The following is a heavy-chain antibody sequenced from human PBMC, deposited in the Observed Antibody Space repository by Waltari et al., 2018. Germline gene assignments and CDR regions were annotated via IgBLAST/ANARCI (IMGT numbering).Heavy chain of an antibody. CDR1: GGSISSYY. J-gene: IGHJ4*02. Sequence: QVQLQESGPGLVKPSETLSLTCTVSGGSISSYYWSWIRQPPGKGLEWIGYIYYSGRTNNNPSLKSRVTISVDTSKNQFSLKLSSVTAADTAVYYCARASPSLRLFDYWGQGTLVTVSS. CDR3: ARASPSLRLFDY. CDR2: IYYSGRT. D-gene: IGHD4-17*01. V-gene: IGHV4-59*01.